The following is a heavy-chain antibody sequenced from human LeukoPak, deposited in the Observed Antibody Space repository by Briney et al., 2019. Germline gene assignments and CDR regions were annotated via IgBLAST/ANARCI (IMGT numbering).Heavy chain of an antibody. CDR1: GGSISSYY. CDR2: IYYSGST. V-gene: IGHV4-59*01. D-gene: IGHD5-24*01. Sequence: SETLSLTCTVSGGSISSYYWSWIRQPPGKGLEWIGYIYYSGSTNYNPSLKSRVTISVDTSKNQFSLKLSSVTAADTAVYYRARVTPWSGYNSLDYWGQGTLVTVSS. J-gene: IGHJ4*02. CDR3: ARVTPWSGYNSLDY.